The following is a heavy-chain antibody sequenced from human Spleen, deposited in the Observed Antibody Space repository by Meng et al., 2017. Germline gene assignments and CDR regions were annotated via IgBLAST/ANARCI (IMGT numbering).Heavy chain of an antibody. CDR1: GASVSSNSGA. D-gene: IGHD1-26*01. J-gene: IGHJ4*02. CDR3: VAEVGAQESTPNRFVL. Sequence: SETLSLTCALAGASVSSNSGAWNWIRQSPSRGLEWLGRTYYRSKWYDDYAVSVRSRITITPDTSKNHVSLQLNSVTPDDTAVYYCVAEVGAQESTPNRFVLWGQGTLVTVSS. CDR2: TYYRSKWYD. V-gene: IGHV6-1*01.